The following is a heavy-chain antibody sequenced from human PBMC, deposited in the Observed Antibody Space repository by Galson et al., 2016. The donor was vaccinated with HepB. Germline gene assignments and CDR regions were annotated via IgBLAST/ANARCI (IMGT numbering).Heavy chain of an antibody. J-gene: IGHJ4*02. Sequence: QSGAEVKKAGESLRISCKGSGYSLTSYWISWVRQMPGKGLEWMGGIDPSDSYTNYSPSFQGHVTISVDRSISTAYLQWSSLKASDTAMYYCARRPPRNYYGSSAFYWEWGQGTLVTVSS. CDR2: IDPSDSYT. CDR1: GYSLTSYW. V-gene: IGHV5-10-1*01. D-gene: IGHD3-22*01. CDR3: ARRPPRNYYGSSAFYWE.